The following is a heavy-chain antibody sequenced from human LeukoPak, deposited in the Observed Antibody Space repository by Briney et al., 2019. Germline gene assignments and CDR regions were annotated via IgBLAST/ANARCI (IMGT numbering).Heavy chain of an antibody. CDR2: IIPILGIA. V-gene: IGHV1-69*04. J-gene: IGHJ4*02. CDR3: AKDPASWSQGYFDY. D-gene: IGHD6-13*01. CDR1: GGTFSSYA. Sequence: ASVKVSCKASGGTFSSYAISWVRQAPGQGLEWMGRIIPILGIANYAQKFQGRVTITADKSTSTAYMELSSLRSEDTAVYYCAKDPASWSQGYFDYWGQGTLVTVAS.